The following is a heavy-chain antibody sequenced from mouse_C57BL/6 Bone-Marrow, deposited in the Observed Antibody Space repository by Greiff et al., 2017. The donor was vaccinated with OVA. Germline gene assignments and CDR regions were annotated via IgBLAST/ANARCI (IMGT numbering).Heavy chain of an antibody. D-gene: IGHD2-10*02. CDR3: ARDSITYAMDY. J-gene: IGHJ4*01. CDR1: GFTFSSYA. CDR2: ISDGGSYT. Sequence: EVQVVESGGGLVKPGGSLKLSCAASGFTFSSYAMSWVRQTPEKRLEWVANISDGGSYTYYPDNVKGRFTITRDNAENNLYMQMSHLKTEDTAMYYCARDSITYAMDYWGQGTSVTVSS. V-gene: IGHV5-4*01.